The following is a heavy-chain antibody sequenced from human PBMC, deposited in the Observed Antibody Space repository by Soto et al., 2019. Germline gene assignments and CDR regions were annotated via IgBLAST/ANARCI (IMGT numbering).Heavy chain of an antibody. Sequence: QVQLVESGGGLVKPGGSVRLSCAASGFTFSDSYMSWVRQAPAKGLEWLSYISGSSITISHADSVKGRFTISRDNDKNSVYLQMDSLRAEDPAVYYCARFLGGIPARPFDYWGQGTLVTVSS. V-gene: IGHV3-11*01. CDR2: ISGSSITI. D-gene: IGHD6-6*01. CDR1: GFTFSDSY. CDR3: ARFLGGIPARPFDY. J-gene: IGHJ4*02.